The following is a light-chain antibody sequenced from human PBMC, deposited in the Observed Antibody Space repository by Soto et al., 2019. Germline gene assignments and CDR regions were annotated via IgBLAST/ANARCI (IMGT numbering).Light chain of an antibody. CDR3: QHYNNWPGT. V-gene: IGKV3-15*01. CDR2: GAS. CDR1: QNVYSN. J-gene: IGKJ1*01. Sequence: EIVMTQAPATLSVSPGGRATLLCRGSQNVYSNLAWYQQKPGQAPRLLIYGASTRATGIPARFSGSGSGTEFTLTISSLQSEDFAFYYCQHYNNWPGTFGHGTKVEIK.